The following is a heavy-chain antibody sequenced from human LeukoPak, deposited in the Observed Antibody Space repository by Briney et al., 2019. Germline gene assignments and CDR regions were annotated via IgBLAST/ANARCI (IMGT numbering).Heavy chain of an antibody. V-gene: IGHV3-9*01. Sequence: GGSLRLSCAASGFTFDDYATHWVRQAPGKGLEWVSGISWNSGSIGYADSVKGRFTISRDNAKNSLYLQMNSLRAEDTALYYCAKDWDSGYSYYFDYWGQGTLVTVSS. CDR1: GFTFDDYA. D-gene: IGHD5-12*01. CDR3: AKDWDSGYSYYFDY. CDR2: ISWNSGSI. J-gene: IGHJ4*02.